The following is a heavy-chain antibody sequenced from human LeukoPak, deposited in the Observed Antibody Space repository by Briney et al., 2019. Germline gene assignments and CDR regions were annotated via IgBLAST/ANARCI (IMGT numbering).Heavy chain of an antibody. CDR1: GFTFSSYA. V-gene: IGHV3-23*01. J-gene: IGHJ4*02. CDR3: ARAIIAAAATTFDY. CDR2: ISDSGGST. Sequence: PGGSLRLSCAASGFTFSSYAMSWVRQAPGKGLEWVSAISDSGGSTNYADSVKGRFTISRDNAKNSLYLQMNSLRAEDTAVYYCARAIIAAAATTFDYWGQGTLVTVSS. D-gene: IGHD6-13*01.